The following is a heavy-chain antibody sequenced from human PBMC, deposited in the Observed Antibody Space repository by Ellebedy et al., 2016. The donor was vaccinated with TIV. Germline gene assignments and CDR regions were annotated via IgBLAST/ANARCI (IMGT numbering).Heavy chain of an antibody. J-gene: IGHJ4*02. Sequence: GGSLRLXXSASGFTFTTYAMHWVRQAPGKGLEHVSCISGLGGNTYYVDSVKGRFTISRDNSKNTVYLEMRSLRDEDTAVYYCVKDLSGTFFRSSFDYWGQGALVTVSS. CDR1: GFTFTTYA. D-gene: IGHD1-26*01. CDR3: VKDLSGTFFRSSFDY. V-gene: IGHV3-64D*06. CDR2: ISGLGGNT.